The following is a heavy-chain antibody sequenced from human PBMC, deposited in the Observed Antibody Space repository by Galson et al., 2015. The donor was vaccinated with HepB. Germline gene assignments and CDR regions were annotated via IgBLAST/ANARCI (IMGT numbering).Heavy chain of an antibody. J-gene: IGHJ3*02. CDR2: IDPSDSYT. CDR1: GYSFTSYW. CDR3: ARRGYDSSGYYWGAFDI. Sequence: QSGAEVKKPGESLKISCKGSGYSFTSYWIGWVRQMPGKGLEWMGRIDPSDSYTNYSPSFQGHVTISADKSISTAYLQWSSLKASDTAMYYCARRGYDSSGYYWGAFDIWGQGTMVTVSS. V-gene: IGHV5-10-1*01. D-gene: IGHD3-22*01.